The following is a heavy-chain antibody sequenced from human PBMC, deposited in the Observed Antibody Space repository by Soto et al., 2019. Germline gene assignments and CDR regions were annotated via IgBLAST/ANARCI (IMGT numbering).Heavy chain of an antibody. CDR1: GDSISDDTYY. Sequence: SETLSLTCTVSGDSISDDTYYWGWIRQPPGKGLEWIGSIYYSGSTYYNPSLKSRVTMSVDTSKNQLSLKLSSVTAADTAVYYCARLHCDSPNCVPLDPWGQGTLVTVSS. J-gene: IGHJ5*02. V-gene: IGHV4-39*01. CDR3: ARLHCDSPNCVPLDP. D-gene: IGHD2-2*01. CDR2: IYYSGST.